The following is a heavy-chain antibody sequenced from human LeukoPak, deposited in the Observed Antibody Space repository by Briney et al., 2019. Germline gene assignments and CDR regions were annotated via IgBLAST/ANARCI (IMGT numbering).Heavy chain of an antibody. V-gene: IGHV1-69*05. CDR3: ARQYCSGGSCFFDY. J-gene: IGHJ4*02. Sequence: SVKVSCKASGGTFSSYAISWVRQAPGQGLEWMGGIIPIFGTANYAQRFQGRVTITTDESTSTAYMELSSLRSEDTAVYYCARQYCSGGSCFFDYWGQGTLVTVSS. D-gene: IGHD2-15*01. CDR2: IIPIFGTA. CDR1: GGTFSSYA.